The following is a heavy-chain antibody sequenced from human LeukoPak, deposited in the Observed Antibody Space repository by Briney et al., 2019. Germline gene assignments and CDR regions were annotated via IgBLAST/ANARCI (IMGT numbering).Heavy chain of an antibody. CDR3: AKDKSSSVLRYFDL. Sequence: GRSLRLSCAASGFTFDDYAMHWVRQAPGKGLEWVSGISWNSGSIGYADSAKGRFTISRDNAKNSLYLQMNSLRAEDTALHYCAKDKSSSVLRYFDLWGRGTLVTVSS. CDR2: ISWNSGSI. D-gene: IGHD6-13*01. CDR1: GFTFDDYA. J-gene: IGHJ2*01. V-gene: IGHV3-9*01.